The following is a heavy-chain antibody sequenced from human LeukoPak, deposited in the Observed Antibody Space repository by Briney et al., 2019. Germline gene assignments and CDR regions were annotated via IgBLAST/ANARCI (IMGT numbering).Heavy chain of an antibody. J-gene: IGHJ4*02. CDR2: TWYDGSSK. D-gene: IGHD4-17*01. Sequence: GRSLRLSCAASGFPFSSYGMHWVRQAPGKGLEWVALTWYDGSSKYYADSVKGRFTISRDNSKNTLYLQMNSPRAEDTAVYYCARYYGDSYYFDYWGQGTLVTVSS. CDR1: GFPFSSYG. V-gene: IGHV3-33*01. CDR3: ARYYGDSYYFDY.